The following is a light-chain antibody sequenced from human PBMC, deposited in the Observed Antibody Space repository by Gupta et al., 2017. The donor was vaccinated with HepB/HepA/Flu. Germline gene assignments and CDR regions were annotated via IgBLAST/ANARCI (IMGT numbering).Light chain of an antibody. CDR1: SSTIGRNT. CDR3: AAWDDSLTGWV. Sequence: PPSASGTPGQSVIISCSGSSSTIGRNTVDWYQQLPGTAPRLLIYNNNQRPSGVPDRFSGSKSGTSASLAISRLQAEDEADYYCAAWDDSLTGWVFGGGTKLTVL. CDR2: NNN. V-gene: IGLV1-44*01. J-gene: IGLJ3*02.